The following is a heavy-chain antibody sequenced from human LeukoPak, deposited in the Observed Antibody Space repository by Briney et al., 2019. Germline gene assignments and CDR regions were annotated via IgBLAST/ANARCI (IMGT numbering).Heavy chain of an antibody. Sequence: SETLSLTCTVSGGSISSYYWSWIRQPPGKGLEWIGYIYNSGSTNYNPSLKSRVTISVDTSKNQFSLKLSSVTAADTAVYYCARGEDYYDSSGSRVYYFDYWGQGTLVTVSS. CDR2: IYNSGST. D-gene: IGHD3-22*01. J-gene: IGHJ4*02. CDR3: ARGEDYYDSSGSRVYYFDY. V-gene: IGHV4-59*01. CDR1: GGSISSYY.